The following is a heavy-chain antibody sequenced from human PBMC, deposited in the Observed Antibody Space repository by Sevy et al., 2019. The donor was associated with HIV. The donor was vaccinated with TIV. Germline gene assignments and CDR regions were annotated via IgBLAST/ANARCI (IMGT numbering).Heavy chain of an antibody. J-gene: IGHJ5*02. CDR1: GYSISSGYY. Sequence: SETLSLTCAVSGYSISSGYYWGWIRQPPGKGLEWIGSIYHSGSTYYNPSLKSRVTISVDTSKNQFSLKLSSVTAADTAVYYCARVRPAGILLNWFDPWGQGTLVTVSS. D-gene: IGHD2-2*02. V-gene: IGHV4-38-2*01. CDR2: IYHSGST. CDR3: ARVRPAGILLNWFDP.